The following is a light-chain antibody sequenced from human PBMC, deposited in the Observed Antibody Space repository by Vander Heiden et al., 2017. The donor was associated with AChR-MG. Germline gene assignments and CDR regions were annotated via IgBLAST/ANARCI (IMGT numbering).Light chain of an antibody. CDR2: NTE. Sequence: QSVLTQTPSASGTPGQRIAISCSGSTSNIRSHYVYWYQRLPGTAPKLLIFNTEQRPSGVPDRFAASKSGTSASLAISGLQSDDEADYYCAVWDDSLNGVFGGGTKLTVL. V-gene: IGLV1-44*01. J-gene: IGLJ2*01. CDR3: AVWDDSLNGV. CDR1: TSNIRSHY.